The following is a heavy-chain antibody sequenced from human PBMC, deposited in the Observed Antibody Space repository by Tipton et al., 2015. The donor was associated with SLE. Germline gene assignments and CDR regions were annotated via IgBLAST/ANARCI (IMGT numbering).Heavy chain of an antibody. D-gene: IGHD6-6*01. Sequence: TLSLTCTVSGGSISSYYWSWIRQPAGKGLEWIGRVHSSGTTLYNPSLKSRVTISEDTSNNKFSLKLNSVTAADTAVYYCARGGASSKWLDPWGQGTLVTVSS. V-gene: IGHV4-4*07. CDR3: ARGGASSKWLDP. J-gene: IGHJ5*02. CDR2: VHSSGTT. CDR1: GGSISSYY.